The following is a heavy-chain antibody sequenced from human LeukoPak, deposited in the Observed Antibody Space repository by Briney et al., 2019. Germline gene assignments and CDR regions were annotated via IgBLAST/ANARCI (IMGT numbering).Heavy chain of an antibody. CDR1: GASVTTGGFY. D-gene: IGHD6-19*01. Sequence: SETLSLTCSVSGASVTTGGFYWTWIRQLPGKGLEWIGYIYHSGSTKYHPSLESRLIISIDTSKNQFSLKLNSVAAADTAAYYCASGGGWYWSFDYWGQGTLVTVSS. J-gene: IGHJ4*02. V-gene: IGHV4-31*03. CDR2: IYHSGST. CDR3: ASGGGWYWSFDY.